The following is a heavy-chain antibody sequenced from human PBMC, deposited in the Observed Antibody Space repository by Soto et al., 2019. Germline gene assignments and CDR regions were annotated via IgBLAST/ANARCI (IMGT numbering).Heavy chain of an antibody. CDR3: AEGGGGDHGY. Sequence: QLVESEGGLVQPGGSLRLSCEASGFIFTTSDMSWVRQAPGKGLEWVSSITTTGDTTHYADSVRGRFTISRENGRNKVYLQMKSLRVDDAAVYFWAEGGGGDHGYWGQGTLVAVSS. V-gene: IGHV3-23*04. CDR1: GFIFTTSD. CDR2: ITTTGDTT. J-gene: IGHJ4*02. D-gene: IGHD2-21*02.